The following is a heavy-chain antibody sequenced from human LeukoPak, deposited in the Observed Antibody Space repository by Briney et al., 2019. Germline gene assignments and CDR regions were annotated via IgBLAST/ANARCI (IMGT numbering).Heavy chain of an antibody. CDR3: ARYCTSTTCILRGFDY. J-gene: IGHJ4*02. CDR2: IYHTGSA. Sequence: PSETLSLTCSVSGYSFTSGHYWGWIRQPPGKGLEWIANIYHTGSANYNPSLKSRVTISVDTSKNQFSLKLSSVTAADTAVYYCARYCTSTTCILRGFDYWGQGTLVTVSS. D-gene: IGHD2-2*01. V-gene: IGHV4-38-2*01. CDR1: GYSFTSGHY.